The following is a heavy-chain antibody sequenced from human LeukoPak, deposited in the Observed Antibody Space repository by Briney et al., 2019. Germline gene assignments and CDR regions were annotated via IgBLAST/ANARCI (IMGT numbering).Heavy chain of an antibody. CDR1: GDSVSSNSAA. CDR3: AGTYYYDSSGYYPWWFDP. CDR2: TYYRSKWYN. Sequence: SQTLSLTCAISGDSVSSNSAAWNWIRQSPSRGLEWLGRTYYRSKWYNDYAVSVKSRITINPDTSKNQFSLQLNSVTPEDTAVYYCAGTYYYDSSGYYPWWFDPWGQGTLVTVSS. V-gene: IGHV6-1*01. D-gene: IGHD3-22*01. J-gene: IGHJ5*02.